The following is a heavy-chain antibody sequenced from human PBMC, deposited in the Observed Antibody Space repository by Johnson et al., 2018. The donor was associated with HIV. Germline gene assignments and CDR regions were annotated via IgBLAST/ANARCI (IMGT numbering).Heavy chain of an antibody. V-gene: IGHV3-20*04. Sequence: VQLVESGGAVVRPWGSLRLSCAASGFIFGDFAMSWVRQSPGKGLGWVSGISGSRGSTYYADSGKGRFTISRDNAKNPLYLQMNRLRAEDTAVYYCARVKCITDIRAEWDAFDIWGQGTMVTVSS. J-gene: IGHJ3*02. CDR3: ARVKCITDIRAEWDAFDI. CDR2: ISGSRGST. CDR1: GFIFGDFA. D-gene: IGHD1-14*01.